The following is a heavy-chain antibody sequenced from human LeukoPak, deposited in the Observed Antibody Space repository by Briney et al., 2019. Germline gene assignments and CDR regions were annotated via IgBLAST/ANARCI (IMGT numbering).Heavy chain of an antibody. D-gene: IGHD3-22*01. J-gene: IGHJ4*02. CDR3: ARVSYYPPYYFDF. CDR2: IFDSGTT. Sequence: SETLSLTCAVSGGSISHYYWSWIRQSPGKGLEWIGYIFDSGTTDYNPSLKSQVTFSVDTSKNQFSLKLSSVTAADTAVYYCARVSYYPPYYFDFWGQGTLVIVSS. CDR1: GGSISHYY. V-gene: IGHV4-59*01.